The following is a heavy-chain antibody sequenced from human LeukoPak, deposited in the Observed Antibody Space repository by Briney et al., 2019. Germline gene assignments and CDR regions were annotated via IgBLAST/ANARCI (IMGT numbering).Heavy chain of an antibody. J-gene: IGHJ4*02. CDR3: ARDTVRYYDSSGYSKSSQDY. Sequence: ASVKVSCKASGYTFTSYGISWVRQAPGQGLEWMGWISAYNGNTNYAQKLQGRVTMTTDTSTSTAYMELRSLRSDDTAVYYCARDTVRYYDSSGYSKSSQDYWGQGTLVTVSS. CDR2: ISAYNGNT. V-gene: IGHV1-18*01. CDR1: GYTFTSYG. D-gene: IGHD3-22*01.